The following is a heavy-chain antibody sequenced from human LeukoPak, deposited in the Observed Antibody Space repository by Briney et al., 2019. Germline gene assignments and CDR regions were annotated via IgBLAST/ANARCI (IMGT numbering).Heavy chain of an antibody. Sequence: ASVKVSCKASGYTFINYDINWVRQATGQGLEWMGWMNPNSGNTGYAQKFQGRVTMTRSTSISTAYMELSSLRSEDTAVYYCARGRRGYCSSTSCRYYFDYWGQGTLVTVSS. CDR2: MNPNSGNT. V-gene: IGHV1-8*01. CDR3: ARGRRGYCSSTSCRYYFDY. CDR1: GYTFINYD. J-gene: IGHJ4*02. D-gene: IGHD2-2*01.